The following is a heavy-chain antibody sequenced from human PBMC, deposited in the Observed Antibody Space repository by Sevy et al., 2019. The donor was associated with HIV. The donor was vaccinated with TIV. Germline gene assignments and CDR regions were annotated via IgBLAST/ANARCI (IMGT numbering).Heavy chain of an antibody. CDR3: ARETGDCSSTSCYEGAFDY. CDR2: IYTSGST. CDR1: GGSISSGNYY. Sequence: SETLSLTCTVSGGSISSGNYYWSWIRQPAGKGLEWIGRIYTSGSTNYNPSLKSRVTISVDTSKNQFSLKLSSVTAADTAVHYCARETGDCSSTSCYEGAFDYWGQGTLVTVSS. V-gene: IGHV4-61*02. J-gene: IGHJ4*02. D-gene: IGHD2-2*01.